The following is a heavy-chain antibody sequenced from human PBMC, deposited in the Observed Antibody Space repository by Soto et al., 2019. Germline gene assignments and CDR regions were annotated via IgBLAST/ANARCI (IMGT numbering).Heavy chain of an antibody. CDR2: IWYDGSNK. D-gene: IGHD2-2*01. Sequence: QVQLVESGGGVGQPGRSLRLSCAASGFTFSSYGMHWVRQAPGKGLEWVAVIWYDGSNKYYADSVKGRFTISRDNSKNTLYLQMNSLRAEDTAVYYCARDVLVPAGDAFDIWGQGTMVTVSS. V-gene: IGHV3-33*01. CDR3: ARDVLVPAGDAFDI. CDR1: GFTFSSYG. J-gene: IGHJ3*02.